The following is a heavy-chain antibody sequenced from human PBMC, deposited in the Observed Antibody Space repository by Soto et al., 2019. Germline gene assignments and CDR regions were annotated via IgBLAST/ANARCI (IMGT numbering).Heavy chain of an antibody. CDR2: ISSSSDYI. J-gene: IGHJ4*02. CDR1: GFTFRSYS. Sequence: GGSLRLSCAASGFTFRSYSMSCVRQAPGKGLEWVSSISSSSDYIYYADSVKGRFTISRDNAKSSLYLEMNSLRSEDTAVYYCARDTPTAPFDSWGQGTLVTVSS. D-gene: IGHD4-17*01. V-gene: IGHV3-21*01. CDR3: ARDTPTAPFDS.